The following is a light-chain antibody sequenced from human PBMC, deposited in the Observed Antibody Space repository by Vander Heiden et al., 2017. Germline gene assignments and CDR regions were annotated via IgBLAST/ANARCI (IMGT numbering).Light chain of an antibody. J-gene: IGKJ2*01. CDR2: DAS. CDR1: QNVNRN. Sequence: EIVMTQSPATLSVSPGERATLSCRASQNVNRNLAWYQHKPGQAPRLLIHDASTRDTGIQARFSGSGYGKEFTLTISSRQSEDFAVYYCQQYKNWPPYTFGQGTKLEIK. CDR3: QQYKNWPPYT. V-gene: IGKV3-15*01.